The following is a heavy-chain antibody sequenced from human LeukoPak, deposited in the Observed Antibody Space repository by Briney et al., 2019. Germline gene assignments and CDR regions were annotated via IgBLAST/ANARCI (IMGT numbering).Heavy chain of an antibody. CDR2: ISWNSGTI. CDR1: GFTFDNYA. Sequence: GGSLRLSCAASGFTFDNYAMNWVRQVPGKGLEWISLISWNSGTIGYADSVKGRFTISRDNANNFLYLQMNSLRAEDTALYYCARAYKDRSLAGKKEFFQHWGQGALVTVSS. J-gene: IGHJ1*01. CDR3: ARAYKDRSLAGKKEFFQH. D-gene: IGHD6-19*01. V-gene: IGHV3-9*01.